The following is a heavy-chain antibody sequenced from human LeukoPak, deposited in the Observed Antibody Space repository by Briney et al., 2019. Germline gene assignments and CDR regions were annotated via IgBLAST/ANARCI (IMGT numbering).Heavy chain of an antibody. J-gene: IGHJ4*02. CDR3: AHLQAGWYYFDY. CDR1: GYTFTSYG. D-gene: IGHD4-11*01. V-gene: IGHV1-18*01. Sequence: GASVKVSCKASGYTFTSYGISWVRQAPGQGLEWMGWISAYNGNTNYAQKFQGRVTITADESTSTAYMELSSLRSEDTAVYYCAHLQAGWYYFDYWGQGTLVTVSS. CDR2: ISAYNGNT.